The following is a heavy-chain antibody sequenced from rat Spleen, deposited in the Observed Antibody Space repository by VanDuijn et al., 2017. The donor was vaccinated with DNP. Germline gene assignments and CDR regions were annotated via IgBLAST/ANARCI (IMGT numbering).Heavy chain of an antibody. J-gene: IGHJ4*01. CDR2: ITYDGSKT. CDR1: GFTFSDYN. D-gene: IGHD4-1*01. CDR3: ARHMDTGPYYAMDV. V-gene: IGHV5S10*01. Sequence: EVQLVESGGGLVQSGRSLKVSCAASGFTFSDYNMAWVRQAPKKGLEWVATITYDGSKTYYRDSVKGRFTISRDNAKSTLYLQMDSLRSEDTATYYCARHMDTGPYYAMDVWGQGISVTVSS.